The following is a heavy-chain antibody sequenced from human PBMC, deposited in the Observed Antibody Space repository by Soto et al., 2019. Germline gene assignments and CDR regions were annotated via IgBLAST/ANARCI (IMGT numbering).Heavy chain of an antibody. J-gene: IGHJ4*02. CDR1: GITFSTSG. D-gene: IGHD1-7*01. CDR3: ARGNWNSGYFDF. CDR2: IWYDGSYK. V-gene: IGHV3-33*01. Sequence: QVQLVESGGGVVQPGRSLRLSCVASGITFSTSGMHWVRQAPGKGLEWVAVIWYDGSYKYNTDSVKGRFTISRDNSKNTLYLQMSSLRAEDTAVYYCARGNWNSGYFDFWGQGTLVTVSS.